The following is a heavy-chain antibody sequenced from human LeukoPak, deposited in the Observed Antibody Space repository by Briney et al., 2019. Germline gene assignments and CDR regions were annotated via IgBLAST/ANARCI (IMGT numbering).Heavy chain of an antibody. Sequence: GGSLRLSCAASGFTFSNYWMNWVRQAPGKGLEWVANIKQDGSETYYVDSVKGRFTISRDNAKNSLYLQMDSLRVEDTAVYYCARDPYSGNYGAYYYYYMDVWGKGTTVTISS. D-gene: IGHD1-26*01. CDR1: GFTFSNYW. CDR2: IKQDGSET. V-gene: IGHV3-7*01. J-gene: IGHJ6*03. CDR3: ARDPYSGNYGAYYYYYMDV.